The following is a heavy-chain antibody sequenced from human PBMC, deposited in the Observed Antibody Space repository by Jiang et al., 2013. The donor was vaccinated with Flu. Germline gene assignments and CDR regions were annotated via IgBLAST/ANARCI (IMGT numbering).Heavy chain of an antibody. D-gene: IGHD3-22*01. V-gene: IGHV1-58*02. CDR3: AANGRYYDSSGYHEGAFDI. Sequence: QLVESGPEVKKPGTSVKVSCKASGFTFTSSAMQWVRQARGQRLEWIGWIVVGSGNTNYAQKFQERVTITRDMSTSTAYMELSSLRSEDTAVYYCAANGRYYDSSGYHEGAFDIWGQGTMVTVSS. CDR2: IVVGSGNT. J-gene: IGHJ3*02. CDR1: GFTFTSSA.